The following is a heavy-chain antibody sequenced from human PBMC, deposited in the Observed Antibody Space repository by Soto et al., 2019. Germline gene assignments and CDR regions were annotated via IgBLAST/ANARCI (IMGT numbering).Heavy chain of an antibody. J-gene: IGHJ4*02. CDR3: ARGRTVRNYADDSSDYFYFFDY. D-gene: IGHD3-22*01. V-gene: IGHV4-59*01. CDR1: CDSISTFD. CDR2: VYYTGST. Sequence: XETLSVTLTVSCDSISTFDWGWMRQSPGKDLDWIGYVYYTGSTNYNPSLKSRVTISVDRSKNQFSLKLTSANAADTAVYYCARGRTVRNYADDSSDYFYFFDYWGQGTQVTVSS.